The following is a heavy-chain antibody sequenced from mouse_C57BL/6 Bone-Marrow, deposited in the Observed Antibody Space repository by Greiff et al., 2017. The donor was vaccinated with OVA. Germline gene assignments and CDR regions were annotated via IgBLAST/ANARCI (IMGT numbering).Heavy chain of an antibody. D-gene: IGHD2-4*01. CDR2: IYPGDGDT. V-gene: IGHV1-80*01. J-gene: IGHJ1*03. CDR1: GYAFSSYW. Sequence: QVQLQQSGAELVKPGASVKISCKASGYAFSSYWMNWVKQRPGKGLEWIGQIYPGDGDTNYNGKFKGKATLTADKSSSTAYMQLSSLTSEDSAVYFCGRGRLRLWYFDVWGTGTTVTVSS. CDR3: GRGRLRLWYFDV.